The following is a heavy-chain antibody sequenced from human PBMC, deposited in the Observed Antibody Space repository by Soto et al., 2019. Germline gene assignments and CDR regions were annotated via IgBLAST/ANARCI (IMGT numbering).Heavy chain of an antibody. CDR3: ARIESYYDSSGYYNDY. J-gene: IGHJ4*02. CDR2: IFSNDEN. V-gene: IGHV2-26*01. CDR1: GFSLSNARMG. Sequence: QVTLKESGPVLVKPTETLTLTCTVSGFSLSNARMGVSWIRQPPGKALEWLAHIFSNDENSYSTSLKSRLTISKDNSKSQVVLTRTHMDPVDTATYYCARIESYYDSSGYYNDYWGQGTMVTVSS. D-gene: IGHD3-22*01.